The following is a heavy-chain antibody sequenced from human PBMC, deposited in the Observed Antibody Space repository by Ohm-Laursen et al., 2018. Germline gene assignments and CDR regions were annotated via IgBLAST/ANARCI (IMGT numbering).Heavy chain of an antibody. CDR3: ARGLSFEIGYSMAV. J-gene: IGHJ6*02. CDR2: IWYDGSNK. D-gene: IGHD5-18*01. CDR1: GFTFSTHG. V-gene: IGHV3-33*01. Sequence: SLRLSCAASGFTFSTHGMHWVRQAPGKGLEWVAVIWYDGSNKYYADSVKGRFTISRDNSKNTLYLQMSSLTAEDTAVYYCARGLSFEIGYSMAVWGQGTTVTVSS.